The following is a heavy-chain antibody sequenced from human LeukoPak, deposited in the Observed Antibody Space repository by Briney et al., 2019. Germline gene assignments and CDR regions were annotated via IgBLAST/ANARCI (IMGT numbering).Heavy chain of an antibody. Sequence: ASVKVSCKASGYTFTGYYMHWVRQAPGQGLEWMGWINPNSGGTNYAQKFQGRVTMTRDTSISTAYMELSRLRSDDTAVYYCARPLYYYGSGSYYSDLDYWGRGTLVTVSS. CDR2: INPNSGGT. D-gene: IGHD3-10*01. V-gene: IGHV1-2*02. J-gene: IGHJ4*02. CDR1: GYTFTGYY. CDR3: ARPLYYYGSGSYYSDLDY.